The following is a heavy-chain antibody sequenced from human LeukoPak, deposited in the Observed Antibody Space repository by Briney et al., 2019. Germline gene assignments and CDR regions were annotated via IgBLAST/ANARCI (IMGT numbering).Heavy chain of an antibody. J-gene: IGHJ4*02. Sequence: SGGSLRLSCAASGITFSSYSMNWARPAPGEGPEWVSPISSSSSYIYYADSVKGRFTISRDNAKNSLYLQMNSLRAEDTAVYYCARDVVVPAAYFDYWGQGTLATVSS. V-gene: IGHV3-21*01. CDR3: ARDVVVPAAYFDY. D-gene: IGHD2-2*01. CDR2: ISSSSSYI. CDR1: GITFSSYS.